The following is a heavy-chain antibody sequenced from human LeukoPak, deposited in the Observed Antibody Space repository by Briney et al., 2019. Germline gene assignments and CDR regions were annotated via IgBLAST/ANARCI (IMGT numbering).Heavy chain of an antibody. CDR2: IKSETDGGTI. CDR1: GFNFTNAW. CDR3: TPSIVGTTAY. D-gene: IGHD1-26*01. J-gene: IGHJ4*02. Sequence: GGSLRLSCAASGFNFTNAWMTWVRQAPGKGLEWVGRIKSETDGGTIHYGAPVKGRFIISRDDSKNTVGLQMNSLKTEDTGVYYCTPSIVGTTAYWGQGTLVIVSS. V-gene: IGHV3-15*01.